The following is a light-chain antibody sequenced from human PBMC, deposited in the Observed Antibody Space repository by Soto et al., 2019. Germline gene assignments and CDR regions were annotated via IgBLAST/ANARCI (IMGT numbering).Light chain of an antibody. Sequence: EIVLTQSPGTLSLSPGERATLSCRASQSVSSSYLAWYQQRPGQAPRLLIHGASSRATGIPDRFSGSGSGTEFTLTIGRLEPEDFAVYYCQQYDSLPRTFGQGTKVDIK. CDR3: QQYDSLPRT. CDR1: QSVSSSY. J-gene: IGKJ1*01. V-gene: IGKV3-20*01. CDR2: GAS.